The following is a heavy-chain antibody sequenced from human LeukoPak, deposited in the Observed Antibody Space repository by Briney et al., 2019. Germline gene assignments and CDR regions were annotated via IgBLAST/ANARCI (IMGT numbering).Heavy chain of an antibody. Sequence: SETLSLTCTVSGGSISSSSYYWGWIRQPPGKGLEWIGSIYYSGSTYYNPSLKSRVTISVDTSKNQFSLKLSSVTAAATAVYYCARDLPRWLPAFDYWGQGTLVTVSS. D-gene: IGHD5-24*01. J-gene: IGHJ4*02. CDR2: IYYSGST. CDR1: GGSISSSSYY. CDR3: ARDLPRWLPAFDY. V-gene: IGHV4-39*07.